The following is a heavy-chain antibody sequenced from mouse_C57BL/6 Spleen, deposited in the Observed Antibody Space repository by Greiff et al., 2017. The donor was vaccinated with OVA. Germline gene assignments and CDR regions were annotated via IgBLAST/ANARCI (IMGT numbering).Heavy chain of an antibody. CDR3: SRKDGSPFAY. J-gene: IGHJ3*01. CDR1: GYTFTSYW. Sequence: QVQLQQPGAELVRPGSSVKLSCKASGYTFTSYWMHWVKQRPIQGLEWIGNIDPSDSETHYNQKFKDKATLTGDKSSSTAYMQLSSLTSEDSAVYYCSRKDGSPFAYWGQGTLVTVSA. CDR2: IDPSDSET. D-gene: IGHD1-1*01. V-gene: IGHV1-52*01.